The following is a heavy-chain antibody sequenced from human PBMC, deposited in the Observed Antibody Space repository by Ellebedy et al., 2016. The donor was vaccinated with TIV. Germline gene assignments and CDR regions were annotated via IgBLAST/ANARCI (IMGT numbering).Heavy chain of an antibody. V-gene: IGHV1-2*02. CDR3: ARVNLISGWSIDV. CDR2: INPNSGDT. Sequence: ASVKVSCKASGYTFTGYYMHWVRQAPGQGLGWMGWINPNSGDTQYAQKFQGRVTMTRDTSINTAYMEVSRLRSDDAAVYYCARVNLISGWSIDVWGQGTTVTVSS. CDR1: GYTFTGYY. J-gene: IGHJ6*01. D-gene: IGHD6-19*01.